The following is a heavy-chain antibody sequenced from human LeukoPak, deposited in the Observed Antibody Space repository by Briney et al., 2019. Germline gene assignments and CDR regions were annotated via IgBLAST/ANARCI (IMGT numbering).Heavy chain of an antibody. CDR3: ARLPGLGELSPLGYFDY. Sequence: PSETLSLTCTVSGGSISSYYWSWIRQPPGKGLEWIGYIYYSGSTNYNPSLKSRVTISVDTSKNQFSLKLSSVTAADTAVYYCARLPGLGELSPLGYFDYWGQGTLVTVSS. CDR2: IYYSGST. D-gene: IGHD3-16*02. CDR1: GGSISSYY. J-gene: IGHJ4*02. V-gene: IGHV4-59*08.